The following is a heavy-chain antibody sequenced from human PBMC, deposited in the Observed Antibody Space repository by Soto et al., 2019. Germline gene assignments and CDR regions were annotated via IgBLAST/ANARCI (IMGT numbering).Heavy chain of an antibody. CDR1: GGSISSGDYY. CDR2: IYYSGST. V-gene: IGHV4-30-4*01. D-gene: IGHD2-15*01. J-gene: IGHJ4*02. CDR3: ARDLGRAYDYFDY. Sequence: PSETLSLTCTVSGGSISSGDYYWSWIRQPPGMGLEWIGYIYYSGSTYYNPSLKSRVTISVDTSKNQFSLKLSSVTAADTAVYYCARDLGRAYDYFDYWAQGTLVTVSS.